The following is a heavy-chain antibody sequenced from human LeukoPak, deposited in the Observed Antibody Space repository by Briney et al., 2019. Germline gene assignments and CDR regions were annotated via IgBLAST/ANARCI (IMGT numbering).Heavy chain of an antibody. Sequence: PGGSLRLSCAASGFTVSSSYMSWVRQAPGKGLEWVSVIYSGGNTYYADSVQGRFTISRDNSKNSLFLQMNSLRAEDTALYYCVYGDFVRTVNYLDYWGQGTLVTVSS. CDR3: VYGDFVRTVNYLDY. D-gene: IGHD4-17*01. J-gene: IGHJ4*02. CDR1: GFTVSSSY. CDR2: IYSGGNT. V-gene: IGHV3-66*01.